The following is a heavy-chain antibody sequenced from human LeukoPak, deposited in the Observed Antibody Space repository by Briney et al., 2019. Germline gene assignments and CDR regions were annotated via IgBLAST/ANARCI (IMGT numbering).Heavy chain of an antibody. J-gene: IGHJ4*02. Sequence: ASVKASCKASGYTFTTYDINWVRQATGQGLEWLGWMNPNSGNTGYAQKFQGRVTMTRNISITTAYMELSNLRSEDTAVYYCARVAGNCGGDCYRLLYWGQGTLVTVSS. V-gene: IGHV1-8*01. D-gene: IGHD2-21*01. CDR1: GYTFTTYD. CDR3: ARVAGNCGGDCYRLLY. CDR2: MNPNSGNT.